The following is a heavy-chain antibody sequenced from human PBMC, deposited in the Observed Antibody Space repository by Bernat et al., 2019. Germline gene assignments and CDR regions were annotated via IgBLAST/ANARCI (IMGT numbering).Heavy chain of an antibody. D-gene: IGHD5-18*01. CDR3: AKDTAIAY. CDR2: ISYDGSNK. J-gene: IGHJ4*02. V-gene: IGHV3-30*18. CDR1: GFTFSSYG. Sequence: QVQLVESGGGVVQPGRSLRLSCAASGFTFSSYGMHWVRQAPGKGLGWVAVISYDGSNKYDADSVKGRFTISRDNSKNTLYMQMNSLRAEDTAVYYCAKDTAIAYWGQGTLVTVSS.